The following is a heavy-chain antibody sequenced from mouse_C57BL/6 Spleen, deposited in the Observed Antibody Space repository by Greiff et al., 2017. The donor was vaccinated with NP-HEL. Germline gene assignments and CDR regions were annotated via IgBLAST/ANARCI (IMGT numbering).Heavy chain of an antibody. Sequence: VQLQQSGPELVKPGASVKISCKASGYAFSSSWMNWVKQRPGKGLEWIGRIYPGDGDTNYNGKFKGKATLTADNSSSTAYMQLSSLTSEDSAVYFCARSNWDWYFDVWGTGTTVTVSS. CDR2: IYPGDGDT. V-gene: IGHV1-82*01. CDR3: ARSNWDWYFDV. D-gene: IGHD4-1*01. J-gene: IGHJ1*03. CDR1: GYAFSSSW.